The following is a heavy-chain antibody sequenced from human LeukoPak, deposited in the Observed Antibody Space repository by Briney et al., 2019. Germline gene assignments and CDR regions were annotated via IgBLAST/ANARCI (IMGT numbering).Heavy chain of an antibody. Sequence: GGSLKLSCAASGFTFSGSAMHWVRQASGKGLEWVGRIRSKANFYAAAYAASVKGRFTISRDDSKNTAYLQMNSQKTEDTAVYYCTRIQWLGEYNWFDPWGQGTLVTVSS. J-gene: IGHJ5*02. CDR1: GFTFSGSA. CDR3: TRIQWLGEYNWFDP. D-gene: IGHD6-19*01. V-gene: IGHV3-73*01. CDR2: IRSKANFYAA.